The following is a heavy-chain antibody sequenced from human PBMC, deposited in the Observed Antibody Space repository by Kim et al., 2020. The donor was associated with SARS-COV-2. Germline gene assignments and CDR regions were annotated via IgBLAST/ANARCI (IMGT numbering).Heavy chain of an antibody. CDR2: INHSGST. Sequence: SETLSLTCAVYGGSFSGYYWSWIRQPPGKGLEWIGEINHSGSTNYNPSLKSRVTISVDTSKNQFSLKLSSVTAADTAVYYCARVPNWTMIPVFGAFDIWGQGTMVTVSS. V-gene: IGHV4-34*01. J-gene: IGHJ3*02. CDR3: ARVPNWTMIPVFGAFDI. D-gene: IGHD3-22*01. CDR1: GGSFSGYY.